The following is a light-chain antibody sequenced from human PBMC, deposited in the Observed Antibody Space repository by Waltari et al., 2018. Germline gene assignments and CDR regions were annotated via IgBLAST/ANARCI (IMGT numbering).Light chain of an antibody. Sequence: EIVLTQSPGNLSLSPGQRATLFCRASQSVGRTLAWYQQKPGQAPRLLIYDASTRATGIPDRFSATGSGTDFSLTISRLEPEDFAVYYCQKYGRLPATFGRGTTVEIK. V-gene: IGKV3-20*01. J-gene: IGKJ1*01. CDR2: DAS. CDR3: QKYGRLPAT. CDR1: QSVGRT.